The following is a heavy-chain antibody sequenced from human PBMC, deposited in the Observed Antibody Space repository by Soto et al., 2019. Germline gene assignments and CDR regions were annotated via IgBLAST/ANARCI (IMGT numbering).Heavy chain of an antibody. D-gene: IGHD6-19*01. J-gene: IGHJ6*02. V-gene: IGHV4-39*01. Sequence: SETLSLTCTVSGGSISSSNYYWGWIRQPPGKGLEWIGSTYYSGTTYYNPSLKSRVSISVDTAKNQFSLKLGSVTAADTAVYYCARHSDSRGHIWGQGTLVTVSSGMDVWGQGTTVTVSS. CDR2: TYYSGTT. CDR1: GGSISSSNYY. CDR3: ARHSDSRGHIWGQGTLVTVSSGMDV.